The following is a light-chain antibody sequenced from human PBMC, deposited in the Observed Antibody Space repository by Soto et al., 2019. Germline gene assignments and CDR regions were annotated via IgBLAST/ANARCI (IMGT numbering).Light chain of an antibody. J-gene: IGKJ1*01. Sequence: DIPMTQYPSTVSASVGDIVTITCRSSQRLPDWFAWYQQKPGKAPTLLIYGASILLSGVPSRVSGSGSGTEFTLHVRSLQADDFATYCCHQYDTYLWTFGQGTKVE. V-gene: IGKV1-5*01. CDR3: HQYDTYLWT. CDR2: GAS. CDR1: QRLPDW.